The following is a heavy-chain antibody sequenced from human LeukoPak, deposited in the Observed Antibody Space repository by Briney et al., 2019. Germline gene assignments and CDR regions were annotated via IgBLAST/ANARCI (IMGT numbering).Heavy chain of an antibody. CDR3: AREGGYYGSGSYYLRFDNWFDP. J-gene: IGHJ5*02. Sequence: KPSETLSLTCTVSGGSISSYYWSRIRQPPGKGLEWIGYIYYSGSTNYNPSLKSRVTISVDTSKNQFSLKLSSVTAADTAVYYCAREGGYYGSGSYYLRFDNWFDPWGQGTLVTVSS. CDR1: GGSISSYY. D-gene: IGHD3-10*01. CDR2: IYYSGST. V-gene: IGHV4-59*01.